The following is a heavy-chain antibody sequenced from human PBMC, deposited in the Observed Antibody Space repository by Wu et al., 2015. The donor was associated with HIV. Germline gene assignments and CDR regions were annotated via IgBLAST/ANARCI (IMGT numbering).Heavy chain of an antibody. Sequence: QVQLVQSGAEVKKPGASVKVSCKASGYTFTSYDINWVRQATGQGLEWVGWMNPNSGNTGHAQKFQGRVTMTRNTSISTAYMELSSLRSEDTAVYYCARGYYVWGSYRYTQMLNPWGQGTLVTVSS. J-gene: IGHJ5*02. V-gene: IGHV1-8*01. D-gene: IGHD3-16*02. CDR2: MNPNSGNT. CDR3: ARGYYVWGSYRYTQMLNP. CDR1: GYTFTSYD.